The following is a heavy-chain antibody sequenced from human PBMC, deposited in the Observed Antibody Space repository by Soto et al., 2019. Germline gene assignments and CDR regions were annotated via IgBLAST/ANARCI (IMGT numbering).Heavy chain of an antibody. Sequence: SETLSLTCTVSGGSISSYYWSWIRQPPGKGLEWIGYIYYSGRTNYNPSLKSRVTISVDKSKNHFSLKLSSVTAADTAVYYCARSEATGLDYWGQGTQVTVSS. V-gene: IGHV4-59*12. CDR1: GGSISSYY. D-gene: IGHD1-26*01. CDR3: ARSEATGLDY. J-gene: IGHJ4*02. CDR2: IYYSGRT.